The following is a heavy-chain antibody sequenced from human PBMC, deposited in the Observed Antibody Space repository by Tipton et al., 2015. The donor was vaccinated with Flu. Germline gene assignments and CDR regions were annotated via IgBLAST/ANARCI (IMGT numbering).Heavy chain of an antibody. CDR2: IHLSARD. Sequence: PGLVKPSETLSLTCDVSGYSIRSGYYWGWIRQAPEKGLEWIGSIHLSARDYHNPSLRSRISISADKSKNQFSLNMRSVTAADTAVYYCARLGAVAGWVVDFWGQGTLVTVSS. J-gene: IGHJ4*02. V-gene: IGHV4-38-2*01. CDR1: GYSIRSGYY. CDR3: ARLGAVAGWVVDF. D-gene: IGHD6-19*01.